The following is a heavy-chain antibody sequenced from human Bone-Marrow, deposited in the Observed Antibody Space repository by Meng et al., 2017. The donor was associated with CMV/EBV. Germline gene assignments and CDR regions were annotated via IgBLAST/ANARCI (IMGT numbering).Heavy chain of an antibody. CDR2: ILYDGSDE. J-gene: IGHJ6*02. CDR3: ARDGGPKEYQLLDYVMDV. CDR1: GFTFSSYA. Sequence: GESLKISCAASGFTFSSYAMHWVRQAPGKGLEWVAVILYDGSDEYNVDSVKGRFTISRDNSKNTLYLQMNSLIPEDTAVYYCARDGGPKEYQLLDYVMDVWGQGTTVTLSS. V-gene: IGHV3-30-3*01. D-gene: IGHD2-2*01.